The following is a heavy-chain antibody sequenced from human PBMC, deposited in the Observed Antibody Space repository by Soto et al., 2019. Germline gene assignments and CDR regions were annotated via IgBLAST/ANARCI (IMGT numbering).Heavy chain of an antibody. V-gene: IGHV4-34*01. J-gene: IGHJ6*02. CDR3: ATLRLRYFDWSISRKSSYGMDV. D-gene: IGHD3-9*01. CDR1: GGSFSGYY. CDR2: INDSEST. Sequence: SETLSLICAVCGGSFSGYYWCWLRQPPGKGLAWIGEINDSESTNYTPSLKSRVTISVDTSKSQLSLKLSTVTAADTAVYYCATLRLRYFDWSISRKSSYGMDVWGQGTTVTVSS.